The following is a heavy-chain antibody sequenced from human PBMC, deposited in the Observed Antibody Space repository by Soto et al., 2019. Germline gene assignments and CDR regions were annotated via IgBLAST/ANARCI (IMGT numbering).Heavy chain of an antibody. J-gene: IGHJ4*02. V-gene: IGHV3-23*01. Sequence: PGGSLRLSCAGSGFTFINHAMNWVRQAPGKGLEWVTAITGSVETTNYADSVKGRFTISRDNSRNTLYLQMNSLRAEDTAVYYCAKVDCASSGCRLIDYWGQGTIVTVSS. CDR3: AKVDCASSGCRLIDY. CDR1: GFTFINHA. CDR2: ITGSVETT. D-gene: IGHD2-2*01.